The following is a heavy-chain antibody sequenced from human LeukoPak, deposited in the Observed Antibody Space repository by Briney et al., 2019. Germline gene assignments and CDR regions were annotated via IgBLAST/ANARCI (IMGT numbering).Heavy chain of an antibody. CDR2: ISYDGSNK. V-gene: IGHV3-30-3*01. CDR3: ANLPWGCSSTSCYVDY. Sequence: GGSLRLSCAASGFTFSSYAMHWVRQAPGKGLEWVAVISYDGSNKYYADSVKGRFTISRDNSKNTLYLQMNSLRAEDTAVYYCANLPWGCSSTSCYVDYWGQGTLVTVSS. CDR1: GFTFSSYA. J-gene: IGHJ4*02. D-gene: IGHD2-2*01.